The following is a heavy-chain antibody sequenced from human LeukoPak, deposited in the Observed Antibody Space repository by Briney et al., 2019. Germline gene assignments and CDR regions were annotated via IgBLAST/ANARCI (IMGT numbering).Heavy chain of an antibody. Sequence: GASVKVSCKASGYTFTGYYMHWVRQAPGQGLEWMGIINPSGGSTSYAQKFQGRVTMTRDTSTSTVYMELSSLRSEGTAVYYCARGIVSGNDPYSFAYGGQGPLVTVSP. CDR3: ARGIVSGNDPYSFAY. D-gene: IGHD5-12*01. CDR1: GYTFTGYY. V-gene: IGHV1-46*01. CDR2: INPSGGST. J-gene: IGHJ4*02.